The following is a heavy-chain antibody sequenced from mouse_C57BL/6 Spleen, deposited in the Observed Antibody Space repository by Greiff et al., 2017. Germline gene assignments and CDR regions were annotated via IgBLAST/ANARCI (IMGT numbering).Heavy chain of an antibody. CDR3: ARLSGSSDVDFDY. Sequence: VQLQQSGAELMKPGASVKLSCKASGYTFTGYWIEWVKQRPGHGLEWIGEILPGSGSTNYNEKFKGKATFTGDTSSNTTYMQISSLTTEDSAFYYCARLSGSSDVDFDYWGQGTTLTVSS. CDR1: GYTFTGYW. D-gene: IGHD1-1*01. V-gene: IGHV1-9*01. CDR2: ILPGSGST. J-gene: IGHJ2*01.